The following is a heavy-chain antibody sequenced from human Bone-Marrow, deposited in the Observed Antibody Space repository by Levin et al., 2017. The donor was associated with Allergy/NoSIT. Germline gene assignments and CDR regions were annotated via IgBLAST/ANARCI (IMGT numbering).Heavy chain of an antibody. Sequence: GGSLRLSCAASGFTFTNHDMHWVRQTPGKGLEWVSGIGTAGDPYYPGSVKGRFTISRDNATNSVYLQMNSLTAGDTAVYYCARGRRRGYAFWRDKDWFDSWGQGTLVTVSS. CDR1: GFTFTNHD. V-gene: IGHV3-13*05. D-gene: IGHD3-3*01. CDR2: IGTAGDP. CDR3: ARGRRRGYAFWRDKDWFDS. J-gene: IGHJ5*01.